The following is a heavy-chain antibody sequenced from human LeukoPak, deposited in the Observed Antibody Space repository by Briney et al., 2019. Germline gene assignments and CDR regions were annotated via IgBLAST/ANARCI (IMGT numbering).Heavy chain of an antibody. CDR1: GFTFSSYA. CDR2: ISSGGTNT. D-gene: IGHD3-3*01. Sequence: PGGSLRLSCAASGFTFSSYAMSWVRQAPGKGLEWVSLISSGGTNTFCADSVRGRFTISRDNSKNTLYLQMNSLRAEDTAVYFCAKGTIWRDYGMDVWGQGTTVTVSS. CDR3: AKGTIWRDYGMDV. J-gene: IGHJ6*02. V-gene: IGHV3-23*01.